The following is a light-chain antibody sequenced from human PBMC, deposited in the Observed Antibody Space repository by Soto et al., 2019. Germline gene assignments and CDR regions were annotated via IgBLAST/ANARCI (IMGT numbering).Light chain of an antibody. CDR3: QQYNSYPLT. CDR1: QHISSW. J-gene: IGKJ4*01. CDR2: KAS. Sequence: DIPMTQSPSTLSASVGDRVTVTCRASQHISSWLAWYQQKPGKAPNLLIYKASTLESGVPSRFSGSGSGTEFTLTISSLQPDDFATYYCQQYNSYPLTFGGGTKIEIK. V-gene: IGKV1-5*03.